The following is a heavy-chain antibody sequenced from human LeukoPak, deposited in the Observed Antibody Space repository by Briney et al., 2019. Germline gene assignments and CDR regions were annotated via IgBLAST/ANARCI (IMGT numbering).Heavy chain of an antibody. CDR3: ARGTIGSYYYFDY. D-gene: IGHD1-26*01. V-gene: IGHV4-59*01. CDR1: GGSISTYY. CDR2: IHYSGST. Sequence: SETLSLTCTVCGGSISTYYWSLIRQPPGKGLERIRYIHYSGSTKYNPSLKSRLTILVDTSKNQFSLKVTSVTAADTAVYYCARGTIGSYYYFDYWGQGTLVTVSS. J-gene: IGHJ4*02.